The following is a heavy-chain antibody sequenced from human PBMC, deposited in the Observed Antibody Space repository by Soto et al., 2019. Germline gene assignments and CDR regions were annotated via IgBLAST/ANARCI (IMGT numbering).Heavy chain of an antibody. CDR2: ISAYNGNT. CDR1: GYTFTSYG. J-gene: IGHJ4*02. V-gene: IGHV1-18*01. Sequence: QVQLVQSGAEVKKPGASVKVSCKASGYTFTSYGISWVRQAPGQGLEWMGWISAYNGNTNYAQKLEGRVTMTTDTSTSTAYMELTSLRSDVTAVYYGARDRAMVRGVNPPGGDYWGQGTLVTVSS. D-gene: IGHD3-10*01. CDR3: ARDRAMVRGVNPPGGDY.